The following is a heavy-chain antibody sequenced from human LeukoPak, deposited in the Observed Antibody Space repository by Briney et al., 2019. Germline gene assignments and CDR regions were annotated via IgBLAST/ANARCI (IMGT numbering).Heavy chain of an antibody. V-gene: IGHV3-21*01. CDR3: ARDLMGPAYCGGNCYSGLGYFDY. D-gene: IGHD2-21*02. J-gene: IGHJ4*02. CDR1: GFTFSSYS. Sequence: SGGSLRLSCAASGFTFSSYSMNWVRQAPGKGLEWVSSISSSSSYIYYADSVKGRFTISRDNAKNSLYLQMNSLRAEDTAVYYCARDLMGPAYCGGNCYSGLGYFDYWGQGTLVTVSS. CDR2: ISSSSSYI.